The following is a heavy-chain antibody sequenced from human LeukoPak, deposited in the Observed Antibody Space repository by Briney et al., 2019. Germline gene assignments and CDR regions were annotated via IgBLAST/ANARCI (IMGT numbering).Heavy chain of an antibody. J-gene: IGHJ6*03. CDR2: IYSGGST. Sequence: GGSLRLSCAASGFTVSSNYMSWVRQAPGKGLEWVSVIYSGGSTYYADSVKGRFTISRDNSKNTLYLQMNSLRAEDTAVYYCARVEGDRGYYYYYMDVWGKGTTVTISS. D-gene: IGHD2-21*02. V-gene: IGHV3-66*01. CDR3: ARVEGDRGYYYYYMDV. CDR1: GFTVSSNY.